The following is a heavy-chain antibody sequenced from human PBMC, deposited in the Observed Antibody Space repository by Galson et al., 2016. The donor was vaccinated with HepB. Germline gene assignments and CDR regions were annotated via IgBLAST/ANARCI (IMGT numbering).Heavy chain of an antibody. J-gene: IGHJ6*02. V-gene: IGHV1-18*01. CDR1: GYNFTEYG. CDR3: ARDGAGGRYRYCSNTNCDYRGMDV. D-gene: IGHD2-2*01. CDR2: ISAYNGNT. Sequence: SVKVSCKASGYNFTEYGISWVRQAPGQGLEWMGWISAYNGNTNYAQKFKGRVIMTTDTSTSTVYMELRSLRSDDTAAYSCARDGAGGRYRYCSNTNCDYRGMDVWGQGTTVTVSS.